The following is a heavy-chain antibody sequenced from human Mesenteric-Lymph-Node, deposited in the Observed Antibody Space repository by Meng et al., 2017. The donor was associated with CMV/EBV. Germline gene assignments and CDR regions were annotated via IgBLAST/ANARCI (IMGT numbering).Heavy chain of an antibody. CDR1: GFTFSSHW. V-gene: IGHV3-9*01. J-gene: IGHJ6*02. CDR3: ARDGYYDFWSGYYTEYYYYGMDV. CDR2: INWNSASI. D-gene: IGHD3-3*01. Sequence: SLKISCAASGFTFSSHWMNWVRQVPGKGLEWVSGINWNSASIDYADSVKGRFTISRDNAKNSVYLQMDSLRAEDTVVYYCARDGYYDFWSGYYTEYYYYGMDVWGQGTTVTVSS.